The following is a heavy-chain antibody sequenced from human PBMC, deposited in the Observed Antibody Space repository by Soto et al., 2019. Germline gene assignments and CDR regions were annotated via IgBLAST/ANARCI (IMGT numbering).Heavy chain of an antibody. D-gene: IGHD3-22*01. V-gene: IGHV3-23*01. CDR2: ISGSGGST. Sequence: GGSLRLSCAASGFTFSSYAMSWVRQAPGKGLEWVSAISGSGGSTYYADSVKGRFTISRDNSKNTLYLQMNSLRAEDTAVYYCARPRDYYDSSGYISVNLYHRFDFDYWGQGTLVTVSS. CDR3: ARPRDYYDSSGYISVNLYHRFDFDY. CDR1: GFTFSSYA. J-gene: IGHJ4*02.